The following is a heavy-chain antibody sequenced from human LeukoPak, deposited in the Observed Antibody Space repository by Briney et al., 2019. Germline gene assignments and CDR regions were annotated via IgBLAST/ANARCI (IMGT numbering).Heavy chain of an antibody. Sequence: SVKVSCKASGYTFTSYYMHWVRQAPGQGLEWMGGIIPIFGTANYAQKFQGRVTITADESTSTAYMELSSLRSEDTAVYYCARTDYYDSSGYKYYFDYWGQGTLVTVSS. J-gene: IGHJ4*02. V-gene: IGHV1-69*13. CDR2: IIPIFGTA. D-gene: IGHD3-22*01. CDR3: ARTDYYDSSGYKYYFDY. CDR1: GYTFTSYY.